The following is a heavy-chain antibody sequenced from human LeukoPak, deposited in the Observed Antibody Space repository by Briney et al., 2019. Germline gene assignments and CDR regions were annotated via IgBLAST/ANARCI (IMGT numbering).Heavy chain of an antibody. CDR3: AKEGVAPGSNPYDSSGYYHDY. CDR1: GFTFSSYA. D-gene: IGHD3-22*01. Sequence: TGGSLRLSCAASGFTFSSYAMHWVRQAPGKGLEWVAVISYDGSNKYYADSVKGRFTISRDNSKNTLYLQMSSLRAEDTAVYYCAKEGVAPGSNPYDSSGYYHDYWGQGTLVTVSS. CDR2: ISYDGSNK. V-gene: IGHV3-30*04. J-gene: IGHJ4*02.